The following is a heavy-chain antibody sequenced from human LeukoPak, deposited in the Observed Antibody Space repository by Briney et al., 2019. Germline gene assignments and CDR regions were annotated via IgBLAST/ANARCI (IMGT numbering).Heavy chain of an antibody. J-gene: IGHJ4*02. D-gene: IGHD2-2*01. CDR3: AKASIVPAALLIDY. V-gene: IGHV3-11*04. CDR2: ISGSGTST. Sequence: PGGSLRLSCAGSGFTFSVAYMGWLRQAPGKGLEWVSYISGSGTSTVYADSVKGRFTISRDNAKNSLYLQMNSLRAEDTAVYYCAKASIVPAALLIDYWGQGTLVTVSS. CDR1: GFTFSVAY.